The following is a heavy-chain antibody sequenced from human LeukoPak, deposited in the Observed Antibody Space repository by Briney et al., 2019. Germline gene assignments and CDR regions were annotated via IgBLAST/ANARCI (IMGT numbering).Heavy chain of an antibody. J-gene: IGHJ4*02. D-gene: IGHD6-13*01. CDR3: AKDRSVAPYSSSGFDY. CDR2: LGISGDYA. V-gene: IGHV3-23*01. CDR1: GFTLSSYA. Sequence: PGGSLRLSCVASGFTLSSYAVSWVRQAPGKGLQWVSSLGISGDYAWYAGSVKGRFTISRDSSKNTLYLQMNRLGAEDTAVYYCAKDRSVAPYSSSGFDYWGQGTLVTVSS.